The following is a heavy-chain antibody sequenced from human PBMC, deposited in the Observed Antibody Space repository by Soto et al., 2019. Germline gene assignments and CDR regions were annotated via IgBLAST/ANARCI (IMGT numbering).Heavy chain of an antibody. J-gene: IGHJ4*02. CDR1: GFPLSEEA. V-gene: IGHV3-30-3*01. CDR3: ARDYSSGWCLDY. D-gene: IGHD6-13*01. Sequence: QVQLVESGGGVVQPGNSLRLSCAGSGFPLSEEAMQWVRQAPGKGLEWVAAISYDGNNKDHADSVKGRFTVSRDNSKNTLYLQIYSLRPEDTAVYYCARDYSSGWCLDYWGQGSLVTVSS. CDR2: ISYDGNNK.